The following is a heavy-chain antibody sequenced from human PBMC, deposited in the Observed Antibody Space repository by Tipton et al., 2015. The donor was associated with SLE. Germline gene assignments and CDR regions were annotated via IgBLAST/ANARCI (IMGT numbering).Heavy chain of an antibody. CDR1: GGSMKNYY. V-gene: IGHV4-59*01. Sequence: TLSLTCTVSGGSMKNYYWSWIRQPPGKGLEWIGYISYSGNTNYNPSLKSRVSISLATSKNQFSLNLSSVTAADTAVYYCSREAYDTGGWGAFDIWGQGTLVTVSS. J-gene: IGHJ3*02. D-gene: IGHD3-22*01. CDR2: ISYSGNT. CDR3: SREAYDTGGWGAFDI.